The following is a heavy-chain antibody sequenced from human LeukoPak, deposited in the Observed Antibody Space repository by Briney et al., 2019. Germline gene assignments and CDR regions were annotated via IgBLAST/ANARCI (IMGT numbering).Heavy chain of an antibody. CDR3: AKDPKLLYYDFWSGFDY. J-gene: IGHJ4*02. CDR2: IRYDGSNK. V-gene: IGHV3-30*02. Sequence: GGSLRLSCAASGFTFSSYGMHWVRQAPGKGLEWVAFIRYDGSNKYYADSVKGRFTISRDNSKNTLYLQMNSLRAEDTAVYYCAKDPKLLYYDFWSGFDYWGQGTLVTVSS. CDR1: GFTFSSYG. D-gene: IGHD3-3*01.